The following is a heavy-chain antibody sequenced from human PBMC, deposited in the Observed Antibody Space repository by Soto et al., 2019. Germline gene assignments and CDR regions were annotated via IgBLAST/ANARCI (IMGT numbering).Heavy chain of an antibody. CDR1: GGTFSSYA. D-gene: IGHD6-6*01. CDR2: IIPIFGTA. Sequence: QVQLVQSGAEVKKPGSSVKVSCKASGGTFSSYAISWVRQAPGQGLEWMGGIIPIFGTANYAQKFQGRVTITADEYTSTAYMELSSLRSEDTAVYYCASLGIAARPWSDYYYGMDVWGQGTTVTVSS. CDR3: ASLGIAARPWSDYYYGMDV. J-gene: IGHJ6*02. V-gene: IGHV1-69*01.